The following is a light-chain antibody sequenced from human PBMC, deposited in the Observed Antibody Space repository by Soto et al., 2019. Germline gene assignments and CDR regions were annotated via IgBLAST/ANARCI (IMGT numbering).Light chain of an antibody. CDR1: SSDVGSYSY. V-gene: IGLV2-14*01. CDR3: RSYTSTSTLVV. CDR2: EVT. J-gene: IGLJ1*01. Sequence: QSALTQPASVSGSPGQSITISCTGTSSDVGSYSYVSWYQQHPGTAPKLMIYEVTNRPSGVSNRFSGSKSGNTASLTISGLQAEDEADYYCRSYTSTSTLVVFGTGTKLTVL.